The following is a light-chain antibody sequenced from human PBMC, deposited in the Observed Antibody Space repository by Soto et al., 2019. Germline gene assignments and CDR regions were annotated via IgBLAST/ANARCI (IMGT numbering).Light chain of an antibody. CDR3: SSYTRSTTWV. Sequence: QSALTQPASVSGSPGQSITISCTGTSSDVGYYNYVSWYQQHPGKAPKLLIYDVSGRPSGVSNRFSGSKSGNTASLSISGLQAEDEADYYCSSYTRSTTWVFGGGTKLTVL. CDR2: DVS. J-gene: IGLJ3*02. CDR1: SSDVGYYNY. V-gene: IGLV2-14*01.